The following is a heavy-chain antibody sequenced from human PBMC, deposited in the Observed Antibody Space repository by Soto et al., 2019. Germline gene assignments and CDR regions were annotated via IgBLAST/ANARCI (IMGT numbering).Heavy chain of an antibody. D-gene: IGHD5-18*01. CDR1: GYTFTSYY. V-gene: IGHV1-46*01. CDR3: ARELDTAMVGYYYYGMDV. Sequence: GASVKVSCKASGYTFTSYYMHWVRQAPGQGLEWMGIINPSGGSTSYAQKFQGRVTMTRDTSTSTVYMELSSLRSEDTAVYYCARELDTAMVGYYYYGMDVWGQGTTVTVSS. J-gene: IGHJ6*02. CDR2: INPSGGST.